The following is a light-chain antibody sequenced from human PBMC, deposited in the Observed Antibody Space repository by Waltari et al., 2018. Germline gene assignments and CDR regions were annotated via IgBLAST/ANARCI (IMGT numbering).Light chain of an antibody. Sequence: AIRMTQSPSSFSASTGDRVTLTCRASQGISSYLAWYQQKPGRVPKLLMSAASTLHSGVPSRFTGSGSGTDFTLTINCLQSDDFATYYCQQYYTYPRTFGQGTKVEIK. J-gene: IGKJ1*01. CDR2: AAS. V-gene: IGKV1-8*01. CDR3: QQYYTYPRT. CDR1: QGISSY.